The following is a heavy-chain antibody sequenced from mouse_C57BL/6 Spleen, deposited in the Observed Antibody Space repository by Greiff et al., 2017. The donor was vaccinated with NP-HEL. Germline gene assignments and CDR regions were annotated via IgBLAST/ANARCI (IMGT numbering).Heavy chain of an antibody. CDR3: ARGDYYGPFDY. J-gene: IGHJ2*01. CDR2: INYDGSST. D-gene: IGHD1-1*01. V-gene: IGHV5-16*01. CDR1: GFTFSDYY. Sequence: EVKLMESEGGLVQPGSSMKLSCTASGFTFSDYYMAWVRQVPEKGLEWVANINYDGSSTYYLDSLKSRFIISRDNAKNILYLQMSSLKSEDTATYYCARGDYYGPFDYWGQGTTLTVSS.